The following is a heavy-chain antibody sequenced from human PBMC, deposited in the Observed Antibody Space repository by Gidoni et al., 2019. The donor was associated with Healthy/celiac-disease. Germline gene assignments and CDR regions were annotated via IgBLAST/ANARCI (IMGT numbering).Heavy chain of an antibody. CDR3: AKDMGSTGIAAAGTVPKSW. CDR1: GFTFDDYA. CDR2: ISWNSGSI. J-gene: IGHJ4*02. D-gene: IGHD6-13*01. V-gene: IGHV3-9*01. Sequence: EVQLVESGGGLVPPGRSLTLSCAASGFTFDDYAMHWVRQAPGKGLGWVSGISWNSGSIGYAYSVKGRFTISRDNAKNSLYLQMNSLRAEDTALYYCAKDMGSTGIAAAGTVPKSWWGQGTLVTVSS.